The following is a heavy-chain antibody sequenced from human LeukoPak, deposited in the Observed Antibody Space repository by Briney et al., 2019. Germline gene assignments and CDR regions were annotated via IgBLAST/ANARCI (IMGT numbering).Heavy chain of an antibody. CDR1: GFTFSSYW. V-gene: IGHV3-7*01. Sequence: PGGSLRLSCAASGFTFSSYWMDWVRQAPGKGLEWVANIKQDGSGKYYVNTVKGRFTISRDNAQNSLYLQMNSLRGEDTAVYYCARVRGGYCSGTSCYNAFDIWGQGTMVTVSS. CDR2: IKQDGSGK. D-gene: IGHD2-2*02. CDR3: ARVRGGYCSGTSCYNAFDI. J-gene: IGHJ3*02.